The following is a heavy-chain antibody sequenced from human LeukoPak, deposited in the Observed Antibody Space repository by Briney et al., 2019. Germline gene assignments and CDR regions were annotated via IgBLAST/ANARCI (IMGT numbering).Heavy chain of an antibody. CDR1: GGSISSSSYY. V-gene: IGHV4-39*01. D-gene: IGHD4/OR15-4a*01. Sequence: KPSETLSLTCTVSGGSISSSSYYWGWIRQPPGKGLEWIGSIYYSGSTYYNPSLKSRVTISVDTSKSQVSLKLSSATAAGTAVYYCARLTMVSDSSFDIWGQGTMVTVSS. CDR2: IYYSGST. CDR3: ARLTMVSDSSFDI. J-gene: IGHJ3*02.